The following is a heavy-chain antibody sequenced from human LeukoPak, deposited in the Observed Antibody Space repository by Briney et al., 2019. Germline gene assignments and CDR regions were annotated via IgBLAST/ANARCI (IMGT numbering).Heavy chain of an antibody. V-gene: IGHV4-34*01. D-gene: IGHD3-22*01. CDR2: INHSGST. J-gene: IGHJ4*02. Sequence: SETLSLTCAVYGGSFSGYYWSWIRQPPGKGLEWIGEINHSGSTNYNPSLKGRVTISVDTSKNQFSLKLSSVTAADTAVYYCARGGYYRYFDYWGQGTLVTVSS. CDR1: GGSFSGYY. CDR3: ARGGYYRYFDY.